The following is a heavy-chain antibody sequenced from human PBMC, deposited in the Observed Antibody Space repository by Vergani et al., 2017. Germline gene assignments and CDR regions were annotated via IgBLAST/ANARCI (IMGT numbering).Heavy chain of an antibody. J-gene: IGHJ6*02. D-gene: IGHD6-13*01. V-gene: IGHV1-8*01. CDR3: LAAAGATAGYV. CDR2: MNPNSGNT. Sequence: QVQLVQSGAEVKKPGSSVKVSCKASGYTFTSYDINRVRQATGQGLEWMGWMNPNSGNTGYAQKFQGRVTITRNTSMSTAYMRMNSLTTEDTAVYYCLAAAGATAGYVWGQGTTVTVSS. CDR1: GYTFTSYD.